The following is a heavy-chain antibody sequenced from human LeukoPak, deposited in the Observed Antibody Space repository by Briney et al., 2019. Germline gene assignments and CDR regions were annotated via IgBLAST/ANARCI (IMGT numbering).Heavy chain of an antibody. V-gene: IGHV1-2*02. CDR1: GYTFTGYY. CDR3: AREYTPLLVVAATPSYFDY. Sequence: GASVKVSCTASGYTFTGYYMHWVRQAPGQGLEWMGWINPNSGGTNYAQKFQGRVTMTRDTSISTAYMELSRLRSDDTAVYYCAREYTPLLVVAATPSYFDYWGQGTLVTVSS. J-gene: IGHJ4*02. D-gene: IGHD2-15*01. CDR2: INPNSGGT.